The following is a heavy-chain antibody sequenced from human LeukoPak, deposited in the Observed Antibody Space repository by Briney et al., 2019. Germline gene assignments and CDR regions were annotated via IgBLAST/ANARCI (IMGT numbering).Heavy chain of an antibody. J-gene: IGHJ4*02. CDR2: ISGGGEST. V-gene: IGHV3-23*01. Sequence: GGSLRLSCAASGFTFSNAWMNWVRQAPGKGLEWVSSISGGGESTYYADSVKGRFTVSRDNSKNTLYLQINSLRGEDTAVYYCAKGKYSSGGVPDYWGQGTLVTVSS. CDR3: AKGKYSSGGVPDY. D-gene: IGHD6-19*01. CDR1: GFTFSNAW.